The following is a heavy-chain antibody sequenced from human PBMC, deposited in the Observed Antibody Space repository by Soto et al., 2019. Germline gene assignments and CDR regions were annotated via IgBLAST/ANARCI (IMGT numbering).Heavy chain of an antibody. J-gene: IGHJ6*02. CDR1: GGSISGYY. Sequence: PSETLSLTCAVYGGSISGYYWSWIRQPPGKGLEWIGEINHSGSTNYNPSLKSRVTISVDTSKNQFSLKLSSVTAADTAVYYCARGNGYSYGYAIYYYYGMDVWGQGTTVTVSS. V-gene: IGHV4-34*01. CDR2: INHSGST. CDR3: ARGNGYSYGYAIYYYYGMDV. D-gene: IGHD5-18*01.